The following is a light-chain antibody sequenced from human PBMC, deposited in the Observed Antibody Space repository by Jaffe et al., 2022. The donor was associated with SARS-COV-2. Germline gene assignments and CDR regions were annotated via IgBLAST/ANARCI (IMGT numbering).Light chain of an antibody. CDR2: GIS. J-gene: IGKJ4*01. Sequence: EIVMTQSPATLSVSPGERATLSCRASQSIRSNFLGWYQQKPGQAPRLLIYGISTRATDVPARFSGSGSGTEFTLTISSLQSEDSAVYYCQQYSSWPLTFGGGTKVEIK. CDR3: QQYSSWPLT. V-gene: IGKV3-15*01. CDR1: QSIRSN.